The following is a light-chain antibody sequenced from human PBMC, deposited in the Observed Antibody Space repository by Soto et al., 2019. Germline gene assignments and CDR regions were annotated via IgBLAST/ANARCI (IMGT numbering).Light chain of an antibody. J-gene: IGLJ1*01. CDR2: EVS. V-gene: IGLV2-14*01. Sequence: QSVLTQPASVSGSPGQSITISCTGTSXDVGHYNHVSWYQQHPGKAPKLIIYEVSNRPSAVSDRFSGSKSGNTASLTISGLQTEDEAHYYCTSDTGGSAPFVFGTGTKVTVL. CDR1: SXDVGHYNH. CDR3: TSDTGGSAPFV.